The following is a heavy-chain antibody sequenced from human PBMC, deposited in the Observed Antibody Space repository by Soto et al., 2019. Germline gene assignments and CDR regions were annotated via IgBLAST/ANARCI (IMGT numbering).Heavy chain of an antibody. J-gene: IGHJ3*02. CDR3: ARDRGYCSGGSCYPFTFDI. V-gene: IGHV3-13*01. D-gene: IGHD2-15*01. Sequence: GGSLRLSCAASGFTFSSYDMHLVRQATGKGLEWVSAIGTAGDTYYPGSVKGRFTISRENAKNSLYLQMNSLRAEDTAVYYCARDRGYCSGGSCYPFTFDIWGQGTMVTVSS. CDR2: IGTAGDT. CDR1: GFTFSSYD.